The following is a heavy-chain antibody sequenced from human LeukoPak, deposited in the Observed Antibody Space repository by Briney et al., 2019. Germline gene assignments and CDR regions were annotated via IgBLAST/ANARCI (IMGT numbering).Heavy chain of an antibody. CDR3: AKANIGLELRGWTFDY. D-gene: IGHD1-7*01. Sequence: GRSLRLSCAASGFTFDDYAMHWVRQAPGKGLEWVAFIRYDGSNKYYADSVKGRFTISRDNSKNTLYLQMNSLRAEDTAVYYCAKANIGLELRGWTFDYWGQGTLVTVSS. V-gene: IGHV3-30*02. J-gene: IGHJ4*02. CDR2: IRYDGSNK. CDR1: GFTFDDYA.